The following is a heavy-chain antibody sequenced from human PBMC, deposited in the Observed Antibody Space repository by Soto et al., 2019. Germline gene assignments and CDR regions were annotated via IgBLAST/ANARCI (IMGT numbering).Heavy chain of an antibody. CDR1: GGTFSSYA. CDR3: ARSGMATIHY. D-gene: IGHD3-10*01. J-gene: IGHJ4*02. CDR2: IIPIFGTA. Sequence: SVKVSCKASGGTFSSYAISWVRQAPGQGLEWMGGIIPIFGTANYAQKFQGRVTITADTSTSTVYMELSSLRSEDTAVYYCARSGMATIHYWGQGTLVTVSS. V-gene: IGHV1-69*06.